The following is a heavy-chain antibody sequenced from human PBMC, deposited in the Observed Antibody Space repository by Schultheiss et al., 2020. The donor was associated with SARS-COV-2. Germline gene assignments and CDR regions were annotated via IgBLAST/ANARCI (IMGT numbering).Heavy chain of an antibody. CDR1: GGSISSSNW. Sequence: SETLSLTCAVSGGSISSSNWWSWVRQPPGKGLEWIGEIYHSGSTNYNPSLKSRVTISVDTSKNQFSLKLSSVTAADTAVYYCASRSSLAYYYYMDVWGKGTTVTVSS. V-gene: IGHV4-4*02. J-gene: IGHJ6*03. CDR3: ASRSSLAYYYYMDV. CDR2: IYHSGST. D-gene: IGHD6-13*01.